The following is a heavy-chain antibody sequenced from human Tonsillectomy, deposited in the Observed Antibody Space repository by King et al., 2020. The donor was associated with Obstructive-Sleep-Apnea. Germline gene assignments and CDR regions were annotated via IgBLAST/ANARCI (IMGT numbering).Heavy chain of an antibody. D-gene: IGHD6-19*01. J-gene: IGHJ4*02. V-gene: IGHV3-7*01. CDR1: GFTFHSFW. Sequence: VQLVESGGGLVQPGGSLRLSCAASGFTFHSFWMSWVRQAPGKGLEWVANINQDGGEQYYVDSVKGRFTISRDNAENSGFLQMNSLRPEDTAVYYCATTLHIGLAGFLGHWGQGTLVTVSS. CDR2: INQDGGEQ. CDR3: ATTLHIGLAGFLGH.